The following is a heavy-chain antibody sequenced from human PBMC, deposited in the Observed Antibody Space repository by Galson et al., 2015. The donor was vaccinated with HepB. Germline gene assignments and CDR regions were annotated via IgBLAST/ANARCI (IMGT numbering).Heavy chain of an antibody. CDR3: ARGSSWYSHAFDI. CDR1: GFTFSSYW. J-gene: IGHJ3*02. Sequence: SLRLSCAASGFTFSSYWMHWVRQAPGKGLVWVSRINSDGSSTSYADSVKGRFTISRDNAKNTLYLQMNSLRAEDTAVYYCARGSSWYSHAFDIWGQGTMVTVSS. D-gene: IGHD6-13*01. CDR2: INSDGSST. V-gene: IGHV3-74*01.